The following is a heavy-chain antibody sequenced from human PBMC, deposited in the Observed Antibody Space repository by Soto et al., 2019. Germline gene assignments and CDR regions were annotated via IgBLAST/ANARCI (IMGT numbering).Heavy chain of an antibody. V-gene: IGHV4-59*08. D-gene: IGHD6-13*01. CDR1: GGSISSYY. Sequence: SETLSLTCTVSGGSISSYYWSWIRQPPGKGLEWIGYIYYSGSTNYNPSLKSRVTISVDTSKNQFSLKLSSVTAADTAVYYCARLSIAAAGSFYYWGQGTLVTVSS. J-gene: IGHJ4*02. CDR3: ARLSIAAAGSFYY. CDR2: IYYSGST.